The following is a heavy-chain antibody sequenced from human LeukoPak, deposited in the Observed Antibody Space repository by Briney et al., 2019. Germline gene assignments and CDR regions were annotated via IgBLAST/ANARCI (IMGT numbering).Heavy chain of an antibody. Sequence: TGGSLRLSCAASGLTFSSSWMYWVRQAPGKGLVWVSDINSDGSNTRYADSVRGRFTISRDNAKEMVHLQMNSLRGEDTAVYYCARAVSGWQAIDYWGQGTLVTVSS. V-gene: IGHV3-74*01. CDR2: INSDGSNT. J-gene: IGHJ4*02. CDR1: GLTFSSSW. D-gene: IGHD6-19*01. CDR3: ARAVSGWQAIDY.